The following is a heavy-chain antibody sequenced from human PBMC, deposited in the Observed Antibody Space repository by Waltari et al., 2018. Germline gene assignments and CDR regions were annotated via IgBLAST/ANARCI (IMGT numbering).Heavy chain of an antibody. V-gene: IGHV2-5*01. Sequence: QITLKESGPTLVKPTQTLTLTCTFSGFSLSTSGVGVGWIRQPPGKALEWLAIIYWNDGKRYSPTLKSRLTRTKDTSKNQVVLTMTNMDPVDTATYYCAHSPAVVPAATFFDYWGQGTLVTVSS. CDR3: AHSPAVVPAATFFDY. CDR1: GFSLSTSGVG. D-gene: IGHD2-2*01. CDR2: IYWNDGK. J-gene: IGHJ4*02.